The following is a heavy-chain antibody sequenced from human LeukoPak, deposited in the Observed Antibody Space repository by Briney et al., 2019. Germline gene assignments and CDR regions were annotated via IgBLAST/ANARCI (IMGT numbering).Heavy chain of an antibody. Sequence: SVKVSCKASGGTFSSYAISWVRQAPGQGLEWMGGIIPIFGTANYAQKFQDRVTITADESTSTAYMELSSLRSEDTAVYYCARERDITIFGVVTAFDYWGQGTLVTVSS. CDR2: IIPIFGTA. V-gene: IGHV1-69*13. CDR1: GGTFSSYA. D-gene: IGHD3-3*01. CDR3: ARERDITIFGVVTAFDY. J-gene: IGHJ4*02.